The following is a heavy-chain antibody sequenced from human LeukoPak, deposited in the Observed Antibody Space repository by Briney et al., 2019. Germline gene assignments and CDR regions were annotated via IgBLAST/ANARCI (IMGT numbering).Heavy chain of an antibody. CDR3: ARGGFRAAAGTALWY. J-gene: IGHJ4*02. V-gene: IGHV4-30-2*01. CDR2: IYHSGST. D-gene: IGHD6-13*01. Sequence: PSQTLSLTCAVSGGSISSGGYSWSWIRQPPGKGLEWIGYIYHSGSTYYNPSLKSRVTISVDRSKNQFALKLNSVTAADTAVYYCARGGFRAAAGTALWYWGQGTLVTVSS. CDR1: GGSISSGGYS.